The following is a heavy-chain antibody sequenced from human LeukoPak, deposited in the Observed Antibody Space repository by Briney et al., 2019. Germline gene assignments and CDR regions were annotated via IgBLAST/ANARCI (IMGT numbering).Heavy chain of an antibody. V-gene: IGHV4-31*03. J-gene: IGHJ1*01. CDR1: GGSISSGGYY. CDR2: IYYSGST. D-gene: IGHD2-15*01. CDR3: ALGYCGGGSCYAREYFQH. Sequence: SETLSLTCTVPGGSISSGGYYWTWIRRRPGKGLEWIGYIYYSGSTYYNPSLKSRVTISVDTSKNQFPLKLSSVTAADTAVYYCALGYCGGGSCYAREYFQHWGQGTLVTVSS.